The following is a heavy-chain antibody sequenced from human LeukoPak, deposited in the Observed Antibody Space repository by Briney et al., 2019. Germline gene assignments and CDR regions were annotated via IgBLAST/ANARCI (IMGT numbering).Heavy chain of an antibody. J-gene: IGHJ3*02. CDR2: IEQDGSEK. D-gene: IGHD3-16*01. CDR3: ARDFTPYDYVWGGYALDI. CDR1: GFTFSSYW. V-gene: IGHV3-7*01. Sequence: GGSLRLSCAASGFTFSSYWMSWVRQAPGKGLEWVANIEQDGSEKYYVDSVKGRFTISRDNAKNSLYLQMNSLRAEDTAVYYCARDFTPYDYVWGGYALDIWGQGTMVIVSS.